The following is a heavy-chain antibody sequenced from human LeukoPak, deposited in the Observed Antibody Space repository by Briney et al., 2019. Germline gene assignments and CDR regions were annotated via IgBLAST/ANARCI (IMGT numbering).Heavy chain of an antibody. CDR1: GYTFTSYD. Sequence: ASVKVSCKASGYTFTSYDINWVRQAPGQGLEWMGGIIPIFGTANYAQKFQGRVTITADESTSTAYMELSSLRSEDTAVYYCARGLEWLTRRHTWFDPWGQGTLVTVSS. D-gene: IGHD3-3*01. CDR2: IIPIFGTA. J-gene: IGHJ5*02. CDR3: ARGLEWLTRRHTWFDP. V-gene: IGHV1-69*13.